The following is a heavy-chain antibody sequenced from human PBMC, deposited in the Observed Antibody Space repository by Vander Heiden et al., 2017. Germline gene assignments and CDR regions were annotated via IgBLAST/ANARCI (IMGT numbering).Heavy chain of an antibody. J-gene: IGHJ3*02. CDR1: GFPFTDHY. CDR2: VRNKPKSYTT. CDR3: VRKYNGGWYACDI. V-gene: IGHV3-72*01. Sequence: VQLVDFRGDVVQPGGSLRLTCATSGFPFTDHYMDWVRQAAGKGLECVSRVRNKPKSYTTEYATAGKGRFIISRDDSKNSGYLKMNSLKTEDTAVYYCVRKYNGGWYACDIWGQGTMVTVSS. D-gene: IGHD6-19*01.